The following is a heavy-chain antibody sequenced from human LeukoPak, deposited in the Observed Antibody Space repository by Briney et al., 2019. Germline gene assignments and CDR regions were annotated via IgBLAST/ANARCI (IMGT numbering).Heavy chain of an antibody. CDR1: GGSISSYY. CDR2: IYTSGST. V-gene: IGHV4-4*09. D-gene: IGHD6-6*01. J-gene: IGHJ4*02. Sequence: SETLSLTCTVSGGSISSYYWSWIRQPPGKGLEWIGYIYTSGSTNYNPSLKSRVTISVDTSKNQFSLKLSSVTAADTAVYYCARAPGIAARPGLGPDYWGQGTLVTVSS. CDR3: ARAPGIAARPGLGPDY.